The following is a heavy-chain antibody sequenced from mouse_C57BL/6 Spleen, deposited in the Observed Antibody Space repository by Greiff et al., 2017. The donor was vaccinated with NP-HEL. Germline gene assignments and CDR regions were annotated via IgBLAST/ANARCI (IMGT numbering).Heavy chain of an antibody. CDR3: ARGRIYYDYEGYAMDY. CDR1: GYTFTDYN. D-gene: IGHD2-4*01. Sequence: EVQLQQSGPELVKPGASVKIPCKASGYTFTDYNMDWVKQSHGKSLEWIGDINPNNGGTIYNQKFKGKATLTVDKSSSTAYMELRSLTSEDTAVYYCARGRIYYDYEGYAMDYWGQGTSVTVSS. CDR2: INPNNGGT. V-gene: IGHV1-18*01. J-gene: IGHJ4*01.